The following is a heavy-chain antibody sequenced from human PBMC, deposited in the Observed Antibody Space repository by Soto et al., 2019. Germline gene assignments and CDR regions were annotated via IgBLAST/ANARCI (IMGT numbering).Heavy chain of an antibody. D-gene: IGHD4-17*01. V-gene: IGHV3-23*01. J-gene: IGHJ4*02. CDR3: AKDAMATVTRRGQYFDS. Sequence: EVQLLGSGGGLVQPGGSLRLSCAASGFTFSTYAMSWVRQAPGEGLEWVSGIGGGTGATYNADSVKGRFIISRDNSKNTLYLQMNSLRVEDTAVYYCAKDAMATVTRRGQYFDSWGQGTLVTVSS. CDR1: GFTFSTYA. CDR2: IGGGTGAT.